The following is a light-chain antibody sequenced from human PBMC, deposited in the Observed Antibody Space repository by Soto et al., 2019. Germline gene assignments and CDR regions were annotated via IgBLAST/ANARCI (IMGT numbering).Light chain of an antibody. CDR3: QQVNNYQIT. V-gene: IGKV3-20*01. Sequence: NXFKRAACTLSLLPWFSTNLSCLASESFSSSYLAWNQQKPGQAXRXXXYGASNRDTGIQDRLSGSGSGKDFNLTISRMEPEDFATYYCQQVNNYQITFGEGT. CDR1: ESFSSSY. CDR2: GAS. J-gene: IGKJ5*01.